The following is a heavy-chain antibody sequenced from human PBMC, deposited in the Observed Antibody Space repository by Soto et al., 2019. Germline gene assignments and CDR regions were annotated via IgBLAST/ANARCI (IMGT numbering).Heavy chain of an antibody. Sequence: PSETLSLTCPVSGGSISSGSYYWGWIRQPPVKGLEWIGSIYYSGSTYYNPSLKSRVTISVDTSKNQFSLKLSSVTAADTAVYYCADLRGPLFDYWGQGTLVTVSS. CDR3: ADLRGPLFDY. CDR2: IYYSGST. D-gene: IGHD4-17*01. V-gene: IGHV4-39*01. CDR1: GGSISSGSYY. J-gene: IGHJ4*02.